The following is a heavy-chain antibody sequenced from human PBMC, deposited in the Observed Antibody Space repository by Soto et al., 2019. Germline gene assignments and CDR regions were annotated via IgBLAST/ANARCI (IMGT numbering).Heavy chain of an antibody. D-gene: IGHD1-20*01. CDR2: IYYSGIT. V-gene: IGHV4-31*03. Sequence: SETLSLTCTVSGGSISSGGYYWSWIRQHPGKGLEWIGYIYYSGITYNPSLKSRVTISIDTSKNQFSLKLTSVTAADTAVYYCARDSQYNPRAFDIWGQGTMVTVSS. J-gene: IGHJ3*02. CDR1: GGSISSGGYY. CDR3: ARDSQYNPRAFDI.